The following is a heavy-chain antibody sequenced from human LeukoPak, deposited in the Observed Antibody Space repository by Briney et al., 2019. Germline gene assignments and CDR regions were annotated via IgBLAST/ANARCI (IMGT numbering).Heavy chain of an antibody. CDR2: INPNTGGT. D-gene: IGHD5-12*01. V-gene: IGHV1-2*02. Sequence: GASVKVSCKASGYTFTGHYIHWVRQAPGQGFEWMGWINPNTGGTDYAQKFQDRIAISTYTSISTAYMELTRLRSDDTALYYCARDLATIDGIAWYYFENWGQGTPVTVS. CDR1: GYTFTGHY. CDR3: ARDLATIDGIAWYYFEN. J-gene: IGHJ4*02.